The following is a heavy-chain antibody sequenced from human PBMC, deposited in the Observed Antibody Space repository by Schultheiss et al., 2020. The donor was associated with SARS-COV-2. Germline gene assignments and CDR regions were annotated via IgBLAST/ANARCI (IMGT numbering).Heavy chain of an antibody. CDR3: ARRRAAAFDY. Sequence: SETLSLTCTVSGGSISSGGYYWSWIRQHPGKGLEWIGYIYYSGSTNYNPSVKSRVTISVDTSKNQFSLKLSSVTAADTAVYYCARRRAAAFDYWGQGTLVTVSS. J-gene: IGHJ4*02. CDR1: GGSISSGGYY. CDR2: IYYSGST. V-gene: IGHV4-31*03. D-gene: IGHD6-13*01.